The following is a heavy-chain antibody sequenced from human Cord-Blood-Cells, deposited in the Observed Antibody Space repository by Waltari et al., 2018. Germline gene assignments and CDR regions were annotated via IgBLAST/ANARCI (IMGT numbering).Heavy chain of an antibody. CDR2: IYYSGST. J-gene: IGHJ4*02. D-gene: IGHD1-26*01. Sequence: QLQLQESGPGLVTPSETLSLTCTVSGGSISSSSYYWGWIRQPPWKGLEWIGSIYYSGSTYYNPSLKSRVTISVDTSKNQFSLKLSSVTAADTAVYYCARQTGWELFDYWGQGTLVTVSS. CDR1: GGSISSSSYY. CDR3: ARQTGWELFDY. V-gene: IGHV4-39*01.